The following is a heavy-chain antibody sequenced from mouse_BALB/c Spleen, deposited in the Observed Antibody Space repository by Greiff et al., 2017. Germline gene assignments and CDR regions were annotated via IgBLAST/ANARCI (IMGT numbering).Heavy chain of an antibody. CDR3: NAGYGNLAWFAY. D-gene: IGHD2-10*02. V-gene: IGHV14-4*02. Sequence: VQLQQSGAELVRSGASVKLSCTASGFNIKDYYMHWVKQRPEQGLEWIGWIDPENGDTEYAPKFQGKATMTADTSSNTAYLQLSSLTSEDTAVYYCNAGYGNLAWFAYWGQGTPVTVSA. CDR2: IDPENGDT. CDR1: GFNIKDYY. J-gene: IGHJ3*01.